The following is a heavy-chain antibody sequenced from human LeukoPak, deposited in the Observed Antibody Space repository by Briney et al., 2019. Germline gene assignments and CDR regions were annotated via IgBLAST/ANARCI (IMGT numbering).Heavy chain of an antibody. V-gene: IGHV3-23*01. CDR1: GFTFSSYT. D-gene: IGHD7-27*01. Sequence: GGSLRLSCAASGFTFSSYTMSWVRQAPGKGLEWVSTITTSDGNTHYADSVKGRFTVSRDNSKNTLFLQMNSLRAEDTAVYYCAKDGGLWVSAHWGDSWGRGTLVTVSS. CDR3: AKDGGLWVSAHWGDS. CDR2: ITTSDGNT. J-gene: IGHJ4*02.